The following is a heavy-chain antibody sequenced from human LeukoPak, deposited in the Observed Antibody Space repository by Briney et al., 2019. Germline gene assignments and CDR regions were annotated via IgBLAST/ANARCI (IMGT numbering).Heavy chain of an antibody. CDR2: IFPGDSDT. V-gene: IGHV5-51*01. CDR3: ARVPGTSTYFDY. Sequence: GESLKISCKASGYSFTNYWTAWVRQMPGKGLEWMGIIFPGDSDTRYSPSFQGQVTISADKSISTAYLQWSSLKASDTAMYYCARVPGTSTYFDYWGQGTLVTVSS. D-gene: IGHD1-1*01. CDR1: GYSFTNYW. J-gene: IGHJ4*02.